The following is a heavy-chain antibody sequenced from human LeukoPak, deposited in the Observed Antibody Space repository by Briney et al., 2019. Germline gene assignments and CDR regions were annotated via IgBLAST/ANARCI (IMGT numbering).Heavy chain of an antibody. CDR3: ASTSSYCGGDCAFVYYGMDI. D-gene: IGHD2-21*02. CDR2: ISAYNGNT. V-gene: IGHV1-18*01. J-gene: IGHJ6*02. CDR1: GYTFTSYG. Sequence: ASVKVSCKASGYTFTSYGISWVRQAPGQGLEWMGWISAYNGNTNYAQKLQGRVTMTTATSTSTAYMELRSRRSDDTAVYYCASTSSYCGGDCAFVYYGMDIWGQGNTVTVSS.